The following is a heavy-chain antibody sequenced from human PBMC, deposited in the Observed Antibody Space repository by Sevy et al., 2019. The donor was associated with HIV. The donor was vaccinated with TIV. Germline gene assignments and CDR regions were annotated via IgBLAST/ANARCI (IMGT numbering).Heavy chain of an antibody. V-gene: IGHV3-30*02. CDR3: AKNTAAVGVGGVDY. CDR2: IEFDGSSQ. Sequence: GGSLRLSCAASGFTFSYSGMHWVRQAPGKGLEWVTFIEFDGSSQYYADSVKGRFTILRDNFKNTLYLHMNSLRTDATALYYCAKNTAAVGVGGVDYWGRGALVTVSS. D-gene: IGHD2-8*01. J-gene: IGHJ4*02. CDR1: GFTFSYSG.